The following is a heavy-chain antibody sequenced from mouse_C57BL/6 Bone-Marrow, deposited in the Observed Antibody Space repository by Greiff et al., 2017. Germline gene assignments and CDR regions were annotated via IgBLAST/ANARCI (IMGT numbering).Heavy chain of an antibody. CDR3: ARLGGPYFDY. CDR1: GYTFTNYW. Sequence: VQLQQSGAELVRPGTSVKMSCKASGYTFTNYWIGWAKQRPGHGLEWIGDIYPGGGYTNYNEKFKGKATLTADKSSSTAYMQFSSLTSADSAIYYCARLGGPYFDYWGQGTTLTVSS. J-gene: IGHJ2*01. V-gene: IGHV1-63*01. CDR2: IYPGGGYT.